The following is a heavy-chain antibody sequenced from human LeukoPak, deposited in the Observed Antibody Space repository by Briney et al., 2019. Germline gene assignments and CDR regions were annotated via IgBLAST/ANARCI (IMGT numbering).Heavy chain of an antibody. J-gene: IGHJ4*02. CDR1: GFTFSSYA. CDR3: AKRYASGSYYFGY. Sequence: PGGSLRLSCAASGFTFSSYAMSWVRQAPGKGLEWVSAISTSGGSTSYADSVKGRFTISRDNSKNTLNLQMNSLRAEDTAVYFCAKRYASGSYYFGYWGQGTLVTVSS. CDR2: ISTSGGST. D-gene: IGHD3-10*01. V-gene: IGHV3-23*01.